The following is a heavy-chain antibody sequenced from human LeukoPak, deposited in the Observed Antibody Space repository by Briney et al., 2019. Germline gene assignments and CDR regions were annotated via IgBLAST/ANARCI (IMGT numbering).Heavy chain of an antibody. Sequence: PSETLCLTCTVSGGSISSYYWSWIRQPPGKGLEWIGYIYNSGSTDYNPSLKSRVTISVDTSKNQFSLKLSSVTAADTAVYYCGRVSCSSTSCPGWFDPWGQGTLVTVSS. D-gene: IGHD2-2*01. V-gene: IGHV4-59*01. CDR2: IYNSGST. CDR1: GGSISSYY. CDR3: GRVSCSSTSCPGWFDP. J-gene: IGHJ5*02.